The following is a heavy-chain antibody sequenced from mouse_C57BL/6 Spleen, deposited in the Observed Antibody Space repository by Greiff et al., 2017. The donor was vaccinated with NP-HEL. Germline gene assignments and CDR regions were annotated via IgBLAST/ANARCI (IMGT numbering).Heavy chain of an antibody. V-gene: IGHV1-15*01. CDR2: IDPETGGT. CDR1: GYTFTDYE. J-gene: IGHJ3*01. D-gene: IGHD1-1*01. Sequence: VQLQQSGAELVRPGASVTLSCKASGYTFTDYEMHWVKQTPVHGLEWIGAIDPETGGTAYNQKFKGKAILTADKSSSTAYMELRSLTSEDSAVYYCTSKDYYGSIPGFAYWGQGTLVTVSA. CDR3: TSKDYYGSIPGFAY.